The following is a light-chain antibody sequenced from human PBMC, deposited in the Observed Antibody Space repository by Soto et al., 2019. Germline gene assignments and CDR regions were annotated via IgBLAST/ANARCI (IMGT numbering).Light chain of an antibody. J-gene: IGKJ4*01. CDR1: QSISSW. Sequence: DIQMTQSPSTVSASVGDRVTITCRASQSISSWLAWYQQKPGKAPKLLIYQASNLESGVPSRFSGSGSGTEFTLTISSLQPDDFATYYCQQYKGYSGVTFGGGTKVEIK. CDR3: QQYKGYSGVT. V-gene: IGKV1-5*03. CDR2: QAS.